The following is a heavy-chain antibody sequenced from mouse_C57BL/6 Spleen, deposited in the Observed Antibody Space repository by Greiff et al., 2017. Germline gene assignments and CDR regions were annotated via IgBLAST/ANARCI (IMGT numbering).Heavy chain of an antibody. V-gene: IGHV1-50*01. Sequence: VQLQQPGAELVKPGASVKLSCKASGYTFTSYWMQWVKQRPGQGLEWIGEIDPSASYTNYNQKFKGKATLTVDTSSSTAYMHLSGLTSEGSAVYYCARRDGRGYFDVWGTGTTVTVSS. J-gene: IGHJ1*03. CDR3: ARRDGRGYFDV. D-gene: IGHD1-2*01. CDR1: GYTFTSYW. CDR2: IDPSASYT.